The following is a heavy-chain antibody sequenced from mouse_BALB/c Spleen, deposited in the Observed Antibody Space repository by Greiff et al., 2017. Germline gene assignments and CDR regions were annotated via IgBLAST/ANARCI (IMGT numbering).Heavy chain of an antibody. Sequence: QVQLKESGPGLVAPSQSLSITCTVSGFSLTSYGVHWVRQPPGKGLEWLGVIWAGGSTNYNSALMSRLSISKDNSKSQVFLKMNSLQTDDTAMYYCARAEERYLLWFAYWGQGTLVTVSA. CDR1: GFSLTSYG. D-gene: IGHD1-1*01. CDR2: IWAGGST. V-gene: IGHV2-9*02. CDR3: ARAEERYLLWFAY. J-gene: IGHJ3*01.